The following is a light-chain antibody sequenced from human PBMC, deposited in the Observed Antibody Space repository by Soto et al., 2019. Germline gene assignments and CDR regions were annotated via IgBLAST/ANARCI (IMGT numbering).Light chain of an antibody. CDR3: HQYNISST. Sequence: EIVLAPSPATLSLSPGERATLSCRASQIVSSSSFAWYQHKPGQSPRLLIFGVSSRSTEIPDRFRGSGSGTYFTLTINRLEPEDVAVYFYHQYNISSTFGQGTKVDIK. CDR2: GVS. V-gene: IGKV3-20*01. CDR1: QIVSSSS. J-gene: IGKJ1*01.